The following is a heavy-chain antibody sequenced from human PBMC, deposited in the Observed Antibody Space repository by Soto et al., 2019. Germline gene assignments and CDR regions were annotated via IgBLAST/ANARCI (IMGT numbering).Heavy chain of an antibody. V-gene: IGHV4-38-2*02. D-gene: IGHD3-22*01. CDR2: IDYSGKT. CDR1: GYLISSGYY. CDR3: ARDVSSGYDSYYFDY. J-gene: IGHJ4*02. Sequence: SETLSLTCSVSGYLISSGYYWGWVRQTPGKGLEWLGSIDYSGKTYKNPSLKSRVSASVDLSQNQFSLHLRSVTAADTAVYFCARDVSSGYDSYYFDYWGQGTMITVSS.